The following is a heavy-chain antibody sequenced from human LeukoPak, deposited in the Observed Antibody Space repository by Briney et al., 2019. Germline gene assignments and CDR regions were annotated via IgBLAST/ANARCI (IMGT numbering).Heavy chain of an antibody. CDR2: ISSSSSYI. CDR3: ARFNSSSWYLDY. Sequence: GGSLRLSCAASGFTFSSYSMNWVRQAPGKGLEWVSSISSSSSYIYYADSVKGRFTISRDNAKNSLYLQMNSLRAEDTAVYYCARFNSSSWYLDYWGQGTLVTASS. D-gene: IGHD6-13*01. CDR1: GFTFSSYS. V-gene: IGHV3-21*01. J-gene: IGHJ4*02.